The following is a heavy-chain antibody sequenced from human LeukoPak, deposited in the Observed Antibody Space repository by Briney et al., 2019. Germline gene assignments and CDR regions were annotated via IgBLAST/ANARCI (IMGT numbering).Heavy chain of an antibody. CDR1: GFTFSSYS. D-gene: IGHD6-6*01. CDR3: ARDRTAAWTDDAFDI. J-gene: IGHJ3*02. CDR2: ISSSSSDI. Sequence: GGSLRLSCAASGFTFSSYSMNWVRQAPGKGLEWVSCISSSSSDIYYADSVKGRFTISRDNAKNSLYLQMNSLRAEDTAVYYCARDRTAAWTDDAFDIWGQGTMVTVSS. V-gene: IGHV3-21*01.